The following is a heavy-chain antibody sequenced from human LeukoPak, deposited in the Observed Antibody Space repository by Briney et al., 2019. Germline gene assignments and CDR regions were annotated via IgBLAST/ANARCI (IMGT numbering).Heavy chain of an antibody. CDR2: ISWNSGSI. V-gene: IGHV3-9*01. CDR1: GFTFDDYA. J-gene: IGHJ4*02. D-gene: IGHD6-13*01. CDR3: ARRTVVGTLDY. Sequence: AGGSLRLSCAASGFTFDDYAMHWVRQAPGKGLEWVSGISWNSGSIGYADSVKGRFTISRDNAKNTLYLQMNSLRAEDTAVYYCARRTVVGTLDYWGQGTLVTVSS.